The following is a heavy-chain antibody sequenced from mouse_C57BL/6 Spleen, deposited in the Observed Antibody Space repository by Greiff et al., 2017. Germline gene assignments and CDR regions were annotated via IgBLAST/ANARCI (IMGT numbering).Heavy chain of an antibody. V-gene: IGHV5-17*01. CDR2: ISSGSSTI. CDR1: GFTFSDYG. CDR3: ARGITTVVAPYAMDY. J-gene: IGHJ4*01. Sequence: EVKLMESGGGLVKPGGSLKLSCAASGFTFSDYGMHWVRQAPEKGLEWVAYISSGSSTIYYADTVKGRFTISRDNAKNTLFLQMTSLRSEDTAMYYCARGITTVVAPYAMDYWGQGTSVTVSS. D-gene: IGHD1-1*01.